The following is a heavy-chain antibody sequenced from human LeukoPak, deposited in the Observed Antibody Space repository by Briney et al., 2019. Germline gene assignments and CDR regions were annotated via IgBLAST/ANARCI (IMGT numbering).Heavy chain of an antibody. J-gene: IGHJ6*02. V-gene: IGHV3-30*18. Sequence: GGSLRLSCAASGFTFSSYGMHWVRQAPGKGLEWVAVISYDGSNKYYADSVKGRFTISRDNSKNTLYLQMNSLRAEDTAVYYCAKDRDGDYGYYYGMDVWGQGTTVTVSS. CDR2: ISYDGSNK. D-gene: IGHD4-17*01. CDR3: AKDRDGDYGYYYGMDV. CDR1: GFTFSSYG.